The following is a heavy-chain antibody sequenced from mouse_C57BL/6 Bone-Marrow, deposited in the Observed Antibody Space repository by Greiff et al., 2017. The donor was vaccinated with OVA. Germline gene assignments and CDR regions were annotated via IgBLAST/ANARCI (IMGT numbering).Heavy chain of an antibody. J-gene: IGHJ3*01. CDR1: GFNIKDDY. CDR3: TTYYGSSYVGY. V-gene: IGHV14-4*01. CDR2: IDPENGDT. D-gene: IGHD1-1*01. Sequence: EVQLQQSGAELVRPGASVKLSCTASGFNIKDDYMHWVKQRPEQGLEWIGRIDPENGDTEYASKFQGKATITADTSSNTAYLQLSSLTSEDTAVDYCTTYYGSSYVGYWGQGTLVTVSA.